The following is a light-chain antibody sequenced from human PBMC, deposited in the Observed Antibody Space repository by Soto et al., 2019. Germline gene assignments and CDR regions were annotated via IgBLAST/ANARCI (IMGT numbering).Light chain of an antibody. CDR1: TSNIGSNT. V-gene: IGLV1-44*01. CDR2: GNN. CDR3: AAWDDSLKGVV. Sequence: QSALTQSPSASGTPGQRVTISCFGSTSNIGSNTVSWYQQLPGTAPKLLIYGNNQRPSGVPDRFSVSESGTSASLAISGLQSDDEPDYYCAAWDDSLKGVVFGGGTKLTVL. J-gene: IGLJ2*01.